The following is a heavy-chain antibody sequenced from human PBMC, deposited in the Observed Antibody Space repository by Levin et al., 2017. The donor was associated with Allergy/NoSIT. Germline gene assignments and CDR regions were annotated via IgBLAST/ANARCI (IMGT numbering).Heavy chain of an antibody. J-gene: IGHJ4*02. CDR3: AKVLQWQRGFDY. CDR1: GFTFSSYA. CDR2: ISGSGGST. Sequence: GESLKISCAASGFTFSSYAMSWVRQAPGKGLEWVSAISGSGGSTYYADSVKGRFTISRDNSKNTLYLQMNSLRAEDTAVYYCAKVLQWQRGFDYWGQGTLVTVSS. D-gene: IGHD6-19*01. V-gene: IGHV3-23*01.